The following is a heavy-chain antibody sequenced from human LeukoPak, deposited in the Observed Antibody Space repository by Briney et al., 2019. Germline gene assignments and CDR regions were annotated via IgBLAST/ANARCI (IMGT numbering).Heavy chain of an antibody. V-gene: IGHV3-23*01. CDR3: AKDASVNIVVVPAANS. CDR1: GFTFSSYA. D-gene: IGHD2-2*01. Sequence: GGSLRLSCAASGFTFSSYAMSWVRQAPGKGLQGVSAISGSGGSTYYADSVKGRFTISRDNSKNTLYLQMNSLRAEDTAVYYCAKDASVNIVVVPAANSWGQGTLFTVSS. CDR2: ISGSGGST. J-gene: IGHJ4*02.